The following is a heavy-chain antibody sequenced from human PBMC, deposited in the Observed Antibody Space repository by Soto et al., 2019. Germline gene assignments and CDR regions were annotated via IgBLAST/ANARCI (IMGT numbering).Heavy chain of an antibody. Sequence: ASVKVSCKASGYSFTSYFIHWLRQATGQGLEWMGWMNPNSGNTGYAQKFQGRVTMTRNTSISTAYMELSSLRSEDTAVYYCARERSSGWLDYWGQGTVVTVSS. CDR3: ARERSSGWLDY. CDR1: GYSFTSYF. V-gene: IGHV1-8*02. D-gene: IGHD6-19*01. J-gene: IGHJ4*02. CDR2: MNPNSGNT.